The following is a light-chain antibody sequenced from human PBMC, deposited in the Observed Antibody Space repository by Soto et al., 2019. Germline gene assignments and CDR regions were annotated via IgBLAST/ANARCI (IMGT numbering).Light chain of an antibody. V-gene: IGKV1-5*03. CDR3: QQYETYPYT. Sequence: DIQMTQSPSTLSASVGERVTITCRASQSLSGWLAWYQQKPGKAPKLLIFASSVLESGVPSRFGGGGSGTEYTLTISSLQPYDFATYYCQQYETYPYTFGQGTKLEIK. CDR2: ASS. J-gene: IGKJ2*01. CDR1: QSLSGW.